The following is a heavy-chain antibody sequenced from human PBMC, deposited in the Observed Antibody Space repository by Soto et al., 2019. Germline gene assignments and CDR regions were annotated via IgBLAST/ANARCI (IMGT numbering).Heavy chain of an antibody. Sequence: EVQLLESGGGLVQPGGSLRLSCAASGFTFSSYAMSWVRQAPGKGLEWVSAISGSGGSTYYADSVKGRFTISRYNSKNTLYLQMNSLRAEDTAVYYCATDSSGWYRDIDYWGQGTLVTVSS. D-gene: IGHD6-19*01. CDR3: ATDSSGWYRDIDY. CDR1: GFTFSSYA. CDR2: ISGSGGST. V-gene: IGHV3-23*01. J-gene: IGHJ4*02.